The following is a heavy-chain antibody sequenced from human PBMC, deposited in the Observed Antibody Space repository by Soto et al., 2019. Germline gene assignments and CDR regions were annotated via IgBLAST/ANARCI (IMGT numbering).Heavy chain of an antibody. J-gene: IGHJ4*02. CDR3: AREVQVHTPDFVY. D-gene: IGHD3-10*01. V-gene: IGHV1-69*19. CDR1: GGTFNTYA. CDR2: IYPMFVEA. Sequence: QVQLVQSGAEMKKPGSSVKVSCQSSGGTFNTYAMNWVRQAPGQGPERMGDIYPMFVEAKYAPKFQGIDTITADESTGTSYMQLSSLTSEDMALYFCAREVQVHTPDFVYWGQGTLVTVS.